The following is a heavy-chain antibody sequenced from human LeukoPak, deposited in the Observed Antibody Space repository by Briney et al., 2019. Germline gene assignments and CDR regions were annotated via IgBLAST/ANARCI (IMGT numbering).Heavy chain of an antibody. CDR2: IYYSGST. Sequence: SETLSLTCTVSGGSINSGDYYWSWIRQPPGKGLEWIGYIYYSGSTYYNPSLKSRVTISVDTSKNQFSLKLSSVTAADTAVYYCARVSDYLFDYWGQGTLVTVSS. CDR1: GGSINSGDYY. CDR3: ARVSDYLFDY. D-gene: IGHD2/OR15-2a*01. J-gene: IGHJ4*02. V-gene: IGHV4-30-4*01.